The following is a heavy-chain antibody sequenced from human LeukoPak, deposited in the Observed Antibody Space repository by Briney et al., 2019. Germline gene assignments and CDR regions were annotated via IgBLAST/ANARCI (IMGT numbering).Heavy chain of an antibody. Sequence: ASVKVYCKASGGTFSSYAISWVRQAPGQGLEWMGRIIPILGIANYAQKFQGRVTITADKSTSTAYMELSSLRSEDTAVYYCARDLRGRTSLYYWGQGTLVTVSS. J-gene: IGHJ4*02. V-gene: IGHV1-69*04. CDR3: ARDLRGRTSLYY. CDR2: IIPILGIA. D-gene: IGHD2-2*01. CDR1: GGTFSSYA.